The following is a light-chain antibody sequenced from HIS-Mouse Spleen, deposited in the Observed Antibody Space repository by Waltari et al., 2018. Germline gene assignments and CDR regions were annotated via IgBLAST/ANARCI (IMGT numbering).Light chain of an antibody. CDR3: CSYAGSSTYV. V-gene: IGLV2-23*01. Sequence: QSALTQPASVSGSPGQSITISCTGTSSDVGSYHLVSWYQPHPGKAPKLMIYEGSKRPSGVSNRFSGSKSGNTASLTISGLQAEDEADYYCCSYAGSSTYVFGTGTKVTVL. J-gene: IGLJ1*01. CDR2: EGS. CDR1: SSDVGSYHL.